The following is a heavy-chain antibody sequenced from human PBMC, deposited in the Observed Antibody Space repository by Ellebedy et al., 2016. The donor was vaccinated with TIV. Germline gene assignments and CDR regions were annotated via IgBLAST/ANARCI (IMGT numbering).Heavy chain of an antibody. V-gene: IGHV3-23*01. CDR1: GFSVSSNY. J-gene: IGHJ6*02. CDR2: ISGSGGST. Sequence: GESLKISCAASGFSVSSNYLSWVRQSPGKGLEWVSAISGSGGSTYYADSVKGRFTISRDNSKNTLYLQMNSLRAEDTAVYYCARSGGSSWSYYYYGMDVWGQGTTVTVSS. D-gene: IGHD6-13*01. CDR3: ARSGGSSWSYYYYGMDV.